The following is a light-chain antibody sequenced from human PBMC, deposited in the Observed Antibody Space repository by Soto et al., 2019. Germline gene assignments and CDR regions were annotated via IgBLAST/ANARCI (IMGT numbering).Light chain of an antibody. Sequence: DIVLTQSPDSLAVSLGERATLNCKSSQSVLYSPNNKNYLAWYQQKPGQPPKLLISWASTRESGVPDRFSGSGSGTDFTLAISSLQAEDVAVYYCQPYSSLPATFGQGTKVEIK. CDR1: QSVLYSPNNKNY. CDR3: QPYSSLPAT. J-gene: IGKJ1*01. V-gene: IGKV4-1*01. CDR2: WAS.